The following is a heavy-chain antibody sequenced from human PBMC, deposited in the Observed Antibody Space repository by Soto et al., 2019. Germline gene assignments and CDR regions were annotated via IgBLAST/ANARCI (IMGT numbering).Heavy chain of an antibody. V-gene: IGHV3-53*01. J-gene: IGHJ4*02. CDR1: GFTVSNNY. Sequence: EVQLVESGGGLIQPGGSLRLSCAVSGFTVSNNYMSWVRQAPGKGLEGVSVIYSGGYTAYGDSVKGRFTISRDNSKTTLFPQMNSRGAGGTAVFYWAPHPGGGGYWGQGTLVTVSS. CDR3: APHPGGGGY. D-gene: IGHD3-10*01. CDR2: IYSGGYT.